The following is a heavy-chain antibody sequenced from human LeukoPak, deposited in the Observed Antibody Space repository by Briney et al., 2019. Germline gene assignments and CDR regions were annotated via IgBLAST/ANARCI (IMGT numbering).Heavy chain of an antibody. CDR3: ARDAQRGFDYSYSLEY. V-gene: IGHV3-33*08. CDR2: IWSDATEK. CDR1: GFTYSHYG. D-gene: IGHD4-11*01. J-gene: IGHJ4*02. Sequence: GGSLRLSCAASGFTYSHYGMHWVRQAPGKGLEWVAVIWSDATEKYYGDAVKGRFTISRDNSRKTLYLQMNSLRVEDTAVYYCARDAQRGFDYSYSLEYWGRGTLVTVSS.